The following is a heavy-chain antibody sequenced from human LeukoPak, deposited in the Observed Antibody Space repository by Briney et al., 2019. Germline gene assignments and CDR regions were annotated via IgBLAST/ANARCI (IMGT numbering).Heavy chain of an antibody. J-gene: IGHJ6*02. CDR1: GGSISSGGYS. V-gene: IGHV4-30-2*01. CDR3: ARAGIAAEDGMDV. Sequence: SETLSLTCAVSGGSISSGGYSWSWIRQPPGKGLEWIGYIYHSGSIYYNPSLKSRVTISVDRSKNQFSLKLSSVTAADTAVYYCARAGIAAEDGMDVWGQGTTVTVSS. CDR2: IYHSGSI. D-gene: IGHD6-13*01.